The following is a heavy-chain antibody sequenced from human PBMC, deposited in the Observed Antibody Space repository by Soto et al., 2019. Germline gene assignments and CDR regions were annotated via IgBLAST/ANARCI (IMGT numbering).Heavy chain of an antibody. J-gene: IGHJ6*03. CDR1: GGTFSSYT. CDR2: IIPILGIA. CDR3: ARGGSIAARPNYYYYMDV. Sequence: QVQLVQSGAEVKKPGSSVKVSCKASGGTFSSYTISWVRQAPGQGLEWMGRIIPILGIANYAQKFQGRVTITEDKSTSTAYMELSSLRSEDTAVYYCARGGSIAARPNYYYYMDVWGKGTTVTVSS. V-gene: IGHV1-69*02. D-gene: IGHD6-6*01.